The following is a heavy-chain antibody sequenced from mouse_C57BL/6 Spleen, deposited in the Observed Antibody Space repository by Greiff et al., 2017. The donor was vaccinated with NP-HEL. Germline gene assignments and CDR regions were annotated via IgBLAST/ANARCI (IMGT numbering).Heavy chain of an antibody. CDR3: ASGLRFYFDY. V-gene: IGHV5-17*01. CDR1: GFTFSDYG. D-gene: IGHD1-3*01. CDR2: ISSGSSTI. J-gene: IGHJ2*01. Sequence: EVQVVESGGGLVKPGGSLKLSCAASGFTFSDYGMHWVRQAPEKGLEWVAYISSGSSTINYADTVKGRFTISRDNAKNTLFLQMTCVRSEDTAMYCCASGLRFYFDYWGQGTTLTVSA.